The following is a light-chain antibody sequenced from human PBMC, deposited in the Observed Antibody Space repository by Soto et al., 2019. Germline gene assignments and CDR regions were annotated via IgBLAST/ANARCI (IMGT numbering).Light chain of an antibody. CDR1: QSVSSSY. Sequence: EIVLTQSAGTLSLSPGERATRSCRASQSVSSSYLAWYQQKPGQAPRLLIYGASSRATGIPDRFSGSGSGTDFTLTISRLEPEDFAVYYCQQYGSSRTFGQGTKVDIK. CDR2: GAS. J-gene: IGKJ1*01. CDR3: QQYGSSRT. V-gene: IGKV3-20*01.